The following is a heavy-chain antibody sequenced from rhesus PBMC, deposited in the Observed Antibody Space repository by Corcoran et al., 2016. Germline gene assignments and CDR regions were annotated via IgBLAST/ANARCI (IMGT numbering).Heavy chain of an antibody. Sequence: QVQLQESGPGLVKPSETLSLTCAVPGGSFSSYWWSWIRQPPGKGLEWIGEVNCKSGSTNYDPSLKSRVTISRDASKNQFSLKLSSVTAADTAVYYCAGSIVGTTWDYWGQGVLVTVSS. V-gene: IGHV4-80*01. CDR1: GGSFSSYW. D-gene: IGHD1-44*01. CDR3: AGSIVGTTWDY. CDR2: VNCKSGST. J-gene: IGHJ4*01.